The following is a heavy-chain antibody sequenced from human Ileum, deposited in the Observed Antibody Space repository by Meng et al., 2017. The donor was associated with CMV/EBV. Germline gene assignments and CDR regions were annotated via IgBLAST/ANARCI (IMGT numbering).Heavy chain of an antibody. D-gene: IGHD1-26*01. Sequence: GGSLRLSCEASGFNFSNHWTGWVRQAPEKGLEWVTNIREDGGEQYYADSVQGRFTICRDNAKNSLSLQMNSLRAEDTAVYYCARDPGLDNSGNSWATFDYWGQGALVTVSS. V-gene: IGHV3-7*01. CDR1: GFNFSNHW. J-gene: IGHJ4*02. CDR2: IREDGGEQ. CDR3: ARDPGLDNSGNSWATFDY.